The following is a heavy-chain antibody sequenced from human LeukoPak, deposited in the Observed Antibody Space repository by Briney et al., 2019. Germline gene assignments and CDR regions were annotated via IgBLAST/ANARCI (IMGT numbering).Heavy chain of an antibody. J-gene: IGHJ3*02. CDR3: ARGGSYGPYAFDI. CDR1: GGTFSSYA. Sequence: ASVKVSCKASGGTFSSYAISWVRQAPGQGLEWMGGIIPIFGTANYAQKFQGRVTITTDESTSTAYMELSSLRSEDTAVYYCARGGSYGPYAFDIWGQGTMVTVSS. V-gene: IGHV1-69*05. CDR2: IIPIFGTA. D-gene: IGHD1-26*01.